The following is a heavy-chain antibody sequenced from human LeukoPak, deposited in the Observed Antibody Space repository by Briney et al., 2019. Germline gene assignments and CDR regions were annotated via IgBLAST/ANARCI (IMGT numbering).Heavy chain of an antibody. Sequence: ASVKVSCKASGYTFTSYDISWVRQAPGQGLEWMGWISAYNGNTNYAQMLQGRVTMTTDTSTSTAYMELRSLKSDDTAVYYCARAKTTENYDYWGQGTLVTVSS. CDR3: ARAKTTENYDY. CDR1: GYTFTSYD. D-gene: IGHD1-1*01. CDR2: ISAYNGNT. J-gene: IGHJ4*02. V-gene: IGHV1-18*01.